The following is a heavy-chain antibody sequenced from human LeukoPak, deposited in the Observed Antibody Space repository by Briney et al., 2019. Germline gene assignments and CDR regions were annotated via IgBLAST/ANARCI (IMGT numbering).Heavy chain of an antibody. CDR3: AREAPKDYDFWSGYYFAVRDATIDL. Sequence: SETLSLTCTVSGGSISSSSYYWGWIRQPPGKGLEWIGSIYYSGSTYYNPSLKSRVTISVDTSKNQFSLKLSSVTAADPAVYYCAREAPKDYDFWSGYYFAVRDATIDLWGQGTLVTVSS. J-gene: IGHJ5*02. CDR1: GGSISSSSYY. V-gene: IGHV4-39*07. D-gene: IGHD3-3*01. CDR2: IYYSGST.